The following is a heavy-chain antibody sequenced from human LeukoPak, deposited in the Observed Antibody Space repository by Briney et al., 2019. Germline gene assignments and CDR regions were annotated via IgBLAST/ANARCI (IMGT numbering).Heavy chain of an antibody. J-gene: IGHJ6*02. CDR3: ARDRSSSWYGDYYGMDV. V-gene: IGHV3-21*01. D-gene: IGHD6-13*01. CDR2: ISSSSSYI. Sequence: PGGSLRLSCAASGFTFSSYSMNWVRQAPGKGLEWVSSISSSSSYIYYADSVKGRFTISRDNAKNSLYLQMNSLRAEDTAVYYCARDRSSSWYGDYYGMDVWGQGTTVTVSS. CDR1: GFTFSSYS.